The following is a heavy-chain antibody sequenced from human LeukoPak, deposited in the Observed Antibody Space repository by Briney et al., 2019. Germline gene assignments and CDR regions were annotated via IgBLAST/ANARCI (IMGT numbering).Heavy chain of an antibody. Sequence: SETLSLTCTASGGSISSSSYYWGWIRQPPGKGLEWIGSIYYSGSTYYNPSLKSRVTISVDTSKNQFSLKLSSVTAADTAVYYCASGIAVAGKVYWGQGTLVTVSS. CDR3: ASGIAVAGKVY. D-gene: IGHD6-19*01. J-gene: IGHJ4*02. V-gene: IGHV4-39*07. CDR2: IYYSGST. CDR1: GGSISSSSYY.